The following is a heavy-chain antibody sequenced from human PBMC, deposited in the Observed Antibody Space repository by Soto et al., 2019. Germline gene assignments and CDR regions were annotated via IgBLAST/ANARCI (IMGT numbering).Heavy chain of an antibody. CDR3: ARSTRPPGSHYYYYYGLDL. V-gene: IGHV4-39*01. D-gene: IGHD1-1*01. Sequence: SETLSLTCTVSSGSINVTIQSSGWISQPPGKGLEWIGAFYNSGSTYYNPTLKSGVTISVDTSKNQFSLKLTSVTAADTGVYYCARSTRPPGSHYYYYYGLDLWGQGTTVTVSS. CDR2: FYNSGST. J-gene: IGHJ6*02. CDR1: SGSINVTIQS.